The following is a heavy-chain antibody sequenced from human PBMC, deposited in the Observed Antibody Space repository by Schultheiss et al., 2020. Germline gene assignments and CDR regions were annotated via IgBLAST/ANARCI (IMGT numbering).Heavy chain of an antibody. D-gene: IGHD1-14*01. CDR1: GFTFSSYW. Sequence: GGSLRLSCAASGFTFSSYWMSWVRQAPGKGLEWVANIKQDGSEKYYVDSVKGRFTISRDNAKNSLYLQMNSLRAEDTAVYYCAKDTPKGPQYYYYYGMDVWGQGTTVTVSS. CDR3: AKDTPKGPQYYYYYGMDV. J-gene: IGHJ6*02. CDR2: IKQDGSEK. V-gene: IGHV3-7*01.